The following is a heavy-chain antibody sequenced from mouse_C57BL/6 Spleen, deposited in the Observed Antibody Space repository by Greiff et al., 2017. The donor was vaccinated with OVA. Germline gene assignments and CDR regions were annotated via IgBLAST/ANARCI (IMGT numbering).Heavy chain of an antibody. Sequence: QVQLQQSGPELVKPGASVKLSCKASGYTFTSYDINGVKQRPGQGLEWIGWIYPRDGSTKYNEKFKGKATLTVDTSSSTAYMELHSLTSEDSSVYFCAKGKEFDYWGQGTTLTVSS. CDR3: AKGKEFDY. CDR1: GYTFTSYD. CDR2: IYPRDGST. V-gene: IGHV1-85*01. J-gene: IGHJ2*01.